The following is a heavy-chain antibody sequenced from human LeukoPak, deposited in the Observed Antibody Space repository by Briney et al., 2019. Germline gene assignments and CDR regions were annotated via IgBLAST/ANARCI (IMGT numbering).Heavy chain of an antibody. CDR3: ARPAGYPGLNYFDY. Sequence: PSETLPLTCAVYGGSFSGYYWSWIRQPPGKGLEWIGEINHSGSTNYNPSLKSRVTISVDTSKNQFSLKLSSVTAADTAVYYCARPAGYPGLNYFDYWGQGTLVTVSS. V-gene: IGHV4-34*01. CDR1: GGSFSGYY. D-gene: IGHD6-25*01. J-gene: IGHJ4*02. CDR2: INHSGST.